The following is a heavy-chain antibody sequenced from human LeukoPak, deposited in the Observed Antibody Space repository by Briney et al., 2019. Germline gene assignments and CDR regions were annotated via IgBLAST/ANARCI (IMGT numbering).Heavy chain of an antibody. V-gene: IGHV3-74*01. D-gene: IGHD3-22*01. CDR2: INSDGSST. CDR1: GFTFSSYW. J-gene: IGHJ3*02. CDR3: ARVGGYKVAFDI. Sequence: GGSLRLSCAASGFTFSSYWMHWVRQAPGKGLVWVSRINSDGSSTSYADSVKGRFTISRDNAKNSLYLQMNSLRAEDTAVYYCARVGGYKVAFDIWGQGTMVTVSS.